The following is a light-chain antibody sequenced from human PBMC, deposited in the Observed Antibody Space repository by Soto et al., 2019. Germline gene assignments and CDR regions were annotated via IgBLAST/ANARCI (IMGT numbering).Light chain of an antibody. J-gene: IGKJ5*01. Sequence: EIVMTQSPATLSVSPGDRATLSCRAGQSVSSNLAWYQQKPGQAPRLLIYGASTRATGIPARFSGSGSGTEFTLTISSLKSEDFAVYYCQRYNAWPITFGQGTRLDIK. CDR1: QSVSSN. CDR2: GAS. V-gene: IGKV3-15*01. CDR3: QRYNAWPIT.